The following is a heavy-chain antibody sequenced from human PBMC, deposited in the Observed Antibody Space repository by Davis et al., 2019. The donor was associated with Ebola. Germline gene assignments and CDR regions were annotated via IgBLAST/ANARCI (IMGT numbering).Heavy chain of an antibody. CDR3: ARRRAYYYDSSGYYSEYYFDY. D-gene: IGHD3-22*01. V-gene: IGHV4-34*09. J-gene: IGHJ4*02. CDR1: GGSFSGYY. Sequence: SETLSLTCAVYGGSFSGYYWSWIRQPPGKGLEWLGEINHSGSTNYTPSLKRRVTISVDTSKNQFSLKLRSVTAADTAVYYCARRRAYYYDSSGYYSEYYFDYWGQGTLVTVSS. CDR2: INHSGST.